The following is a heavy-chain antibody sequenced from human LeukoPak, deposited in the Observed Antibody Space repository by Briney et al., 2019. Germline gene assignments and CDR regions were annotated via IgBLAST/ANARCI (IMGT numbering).Heavy chain of an antibody. CDR1: GFTFSSYE. CDR2: ISSSGSTI. D-gene: IGHD6-13*01. CDR3: AKVKGSSSTGNGMDV. V-gene: IGHV3-48*03. J-gene: IGHJ6*02. Sequence: GGSLRLSCAASGFTFSSYEMNWVRQAPGKGLEWVSYISSSGSTIYYADSVKGRFTISRDNAKNSLYLQMNSLRGEDTALYYCAKVKGSSSTGNGMDVWGQGTTVTVSS.